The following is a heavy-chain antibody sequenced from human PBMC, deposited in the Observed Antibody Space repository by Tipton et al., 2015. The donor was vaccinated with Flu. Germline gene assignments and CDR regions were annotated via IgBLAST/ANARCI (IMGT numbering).Heavy chain of an antibody. CDR3: AAIDYYDGSGLDY. CDR2: ISGSGTST. J-gene: IGHJ4*02. D-gene: IGHD3-22*01. CDR1: GLNFNKYA. V-gene: IGHV3-23*01. Sequence: TLSLTCGASGLNFNKYAMSWVRQAPGKGLEWVSSISGSGTSTYYADSVKGRFTVSRDNSKNTLFLQLNGLRAEDTALYYCAAIDYYDGSGLDYWGQGTLVTVSS.